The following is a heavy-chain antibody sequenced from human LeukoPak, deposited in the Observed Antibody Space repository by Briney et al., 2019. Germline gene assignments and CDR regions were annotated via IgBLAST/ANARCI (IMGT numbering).Heavy chain of an antibody. CDR1: GFTFSSYA. Sequence: GGSLRLSCAASGFTFSSYAMSWVRQAPGKGLEWVSTISSSGGSTNYADSVKGRFTISRDNSKNTLYLQMNSLRAEDTAVYYCAKDRNAYSSGWYVYWGQGTLVTVSS. V-gene: IGHV3-23*01. D-gene: IGHD6-19*01. CDR2: ISSSGGST. CDR3: AKDRNAYSSGWYVY. J-gene: IGHJ4*02.